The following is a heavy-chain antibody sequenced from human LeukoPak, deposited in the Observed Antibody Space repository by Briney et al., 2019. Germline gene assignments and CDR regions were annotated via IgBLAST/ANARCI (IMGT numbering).Heavy chain of an antibody. V-gene: IGHV4-34*01. J-gene: IGHJ6*03. CDR1: GGSFSGYY. CDR3: ARGARSYYGSGRGWYYYYMDV. CDR2: INHSGST. Sequence: SETLSLTCAVYGGSFSGYYWSWIRQPPGKGLEWIGEINHSGSTNYNPSLKSRVAISVDTSKNQFSLKLSSVTAADTAVYYCARGARSYYGSGRGWYYYYMDVWGKGTTVTVSS. D-gene: IGHD3-10*01.